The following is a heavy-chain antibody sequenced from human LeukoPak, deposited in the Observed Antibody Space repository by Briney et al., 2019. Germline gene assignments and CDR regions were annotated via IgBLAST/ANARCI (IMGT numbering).Heavy chain of an antibody. CDR3: GKESTGYSSSHYTDYNWFDR. J-gene: IGHJ5*02. CDR2: IIPIFGTA. D-gene: IGHD6-13*01. CDR1: GGTFSSYA. V-gene: IGHV1-69*05. Sequence: SVKVSCKASGGTFSSYAISWVPQAPGQGLEWMGGIIPIFGTANYAQKFQGRVTITTDESTSTAYMELSSLRSEYTAVYYYGKESTGYSSSHYTDYNWFDRWGQGSLVSVSS.